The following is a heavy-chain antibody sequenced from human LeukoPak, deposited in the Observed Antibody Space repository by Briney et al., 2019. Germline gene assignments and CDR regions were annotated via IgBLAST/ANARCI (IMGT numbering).Heavy chain of an antibody. Sequence: PGGSLRLSCAASGFTFSSYAMHWVRQAPGKGLEWVAVISYDGSNKYYADSVKGRFTISRDNSKNTLYLQMNSLRAEDTAVYYCANNIPREWGQGTLVTVSS. D-gene: IGHD2-2*02. V-gene: IGHV3-30*04. CDR3: ANNIPRE. J-gene: IGHJ4*02. CDR2: ISYDGSNK. CDR1: GFTFSSYA.